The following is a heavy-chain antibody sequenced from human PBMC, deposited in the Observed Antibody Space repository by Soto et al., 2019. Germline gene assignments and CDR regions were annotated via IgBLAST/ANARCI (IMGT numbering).Heavy chain of an antibody. CDR1: GFTFRTYG. CDR3: ARDRGFGEPSDY. Sequence: QVQLVESGGGVVQPGRSLRLSCVASGFTFRTYGMHWVRQAPGKGLEWVALIWYDGDTKWYADSVKGRFTISRDNSNNTLHLQMNSLRAEDTAVYYCARDRGFGEPSDYWGQGTLVSVSS. CDR2: IWYDGDTK. J-gene: IGHJ4*02. D-gene: IGHD3-10*01. V-gene: IGHV3-33*01.